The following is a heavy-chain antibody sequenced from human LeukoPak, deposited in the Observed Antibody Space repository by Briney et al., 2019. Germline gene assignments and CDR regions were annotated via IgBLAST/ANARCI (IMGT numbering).Heavy chain of an antibody. CDR3: ARAKRQYCTNGVCSYFDY. D-gene: IGHD2-8*01. CDR2: INHSGST. CDR1: GYSISSGYY. V-gene: IGHV4-38-2*02. J-gene: IGHJ4*02. Sequence: SETLSLTCTVSGYSISSGYYWGWIRQPPGKGLEWIGEINHSGSTNYNPSLKSRVTISVDTSKNQFSLKLSSVTAADTAVYYCARAKRQYCTNGVCSYFDYWGQGTLVTVSS.